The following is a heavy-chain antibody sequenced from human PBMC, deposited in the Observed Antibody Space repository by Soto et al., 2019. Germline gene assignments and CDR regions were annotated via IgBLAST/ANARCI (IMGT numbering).Heavy chain of an antibody. CDR1: GFTFRNQD. CDR2: ISGSGVIT. CDR3: AKDLQFMSYCESSGCYNS. D-gene: IGHD3-22*01. J-gene: IGHJ4*02. Sequence: EVQLLESGGGLVQPGGSLRLSCVASGFTFRNQDMRWVRQAPGKGLEWVSGISGSGVITYYADSVKGRFTISRDNSKNTLYLQMNRLRAEDTAVYYCAKDLQFMSYCESSGCYNSWGQGTLVTVSS. V-gene: IGHV3-23*01.